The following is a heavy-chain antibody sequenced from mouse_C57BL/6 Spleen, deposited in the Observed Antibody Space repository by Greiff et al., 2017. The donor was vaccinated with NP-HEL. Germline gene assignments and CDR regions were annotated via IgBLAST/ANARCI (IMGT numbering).Heavy chain of an antibody. Sequence: VQLQQSGPELVKPGASVTIPCKATGYTFTDYNMDWVKQSHGKSLEWIGGINPNNGGNIYNQKFKGKATLTVDKSSSSAYLELRNLTSEDTAVYSCARQGGGYYEAMDYWGQGTSVTVSS. CDR2: INPNNGGN. J-gene: IGHJ4*01. CDR1: GYTFTDYN. V-gene: IGHV1-18*01. D-gene: IGHD2-3*01. CDR3: ARQGGGYYEAMDY.